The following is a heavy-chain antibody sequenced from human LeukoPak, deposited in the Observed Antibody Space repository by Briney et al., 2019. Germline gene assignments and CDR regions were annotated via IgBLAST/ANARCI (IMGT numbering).Heavy chain of an antibody. D-gene: IGHD2-15*01. V-gene: IGHV3-21*04. Sequence: KPGGSLRLSCAASGFTFSSYSMNWVRQAPGKGLEWVSSISSSSSYIYYADSVKGRFTISRDNAKNSLYLQMNSLRAEDTAVYYCAKGHLFWGGSCYHYWGQGTLVTVSS. CDR1: GFTFSSYS. J-gene: IGHJ4*02. CDR2: ISSSSSYI. CDR3: AKGHLFWGGSCYHY.